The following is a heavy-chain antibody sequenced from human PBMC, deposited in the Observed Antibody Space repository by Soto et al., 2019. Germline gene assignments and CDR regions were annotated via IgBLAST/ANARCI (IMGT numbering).Heavy chain of an antibody. D-gene: IGHD2-21*01. J-gene: IGHJ4*02. CDR2: ISSSGSYI. Sequence: DVQLVESGGGLVKPGESLRLSCVASGFSLTTYTMNWVRQAPGKGLQWVASISSSGSYITYSDSLKGRVAVSRDNAINSLYLQVNSLRIEDTAVYDCARDGWHIGRDGAGRTVIEYWGRGTLVTVSS. V-gene: IGHV3-21*02. CDR1: GFSLTTYT. CDR3: ARDGWHIGRDGAGRTVIEY.